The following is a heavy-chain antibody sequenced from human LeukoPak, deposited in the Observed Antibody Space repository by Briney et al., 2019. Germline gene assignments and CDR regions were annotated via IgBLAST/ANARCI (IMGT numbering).Heavy chain of an antibody. V-gene: IGHV3-23*01. Sequence: GGSLRLSCAASGLTFSSYAMSWVRQGPGKGLEWVSGISGSGGSTYYADSVKGRFTVSRDNSKNTLYLQMNSLRAEDTAVYYCAKAHRAAPGAFDIWGQGTMVTVSS. CDR1: GLTFSSYA. CDR3: AKAHRAAPGAFDI. CDR2: ISGSGGST. D-gene: IGHD2-21*01. J-gene: IGHJ3*02.